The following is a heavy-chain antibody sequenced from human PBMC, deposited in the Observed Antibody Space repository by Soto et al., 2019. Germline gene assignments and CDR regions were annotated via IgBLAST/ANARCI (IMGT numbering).Heavy chain of an antibody. CDR2: ISGSGGST. D-gene: IGHD2-2*01. CDR1: GFTFSSYA. V-gene: IGHV3-23*01. CDR3: ARVPAAEYYYMDV. Sequence: GGSLRLSCAASGFTFSSYAMGWVRQAPGKGLEWVSAISGSGGSTYYADSVKGRFTISRDNSKNTLYLQMNSLRAEDTAVYYCARVPAAEYYYMDVWGKGTTVTVS. J-gene: IGHJ6*03.